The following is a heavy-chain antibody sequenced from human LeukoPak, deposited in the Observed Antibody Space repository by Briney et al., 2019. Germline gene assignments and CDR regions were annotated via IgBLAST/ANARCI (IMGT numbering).Heavy chain of an antibody. D-gene: IGHD5/OR15-5a*01. V-gene: IGHV1-69*06. CDR1: GGTFSNYA. J-gene: IGHJ3*02. Sequence: ASVKVSCKASGGTFSNYAISWVRQAPGQGLEWMGGIIPMFGSANYAQKFQGRVRIIADKSTSTAYMELSSLRFEDTAVYYCARESTSGAFDIWGQGTMVTVSS. CDR3: ARESTSGAFDI. CDR2: IIPMFGSA.